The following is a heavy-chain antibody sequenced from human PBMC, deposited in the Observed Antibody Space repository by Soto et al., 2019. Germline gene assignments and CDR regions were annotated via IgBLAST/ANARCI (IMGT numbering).Heavy chain of an antibody. V-gene: IGHV2-70*18. CDR1: GGSISSYYW. CDR2: IDWDDDK. CDR3: ARMPHYYDSSGYIINWFDP. D-gene: IGHD3-22*01. J-gene: IGHJ5*02. Sequence: TLSLTCTVSGGSISSYYWSWIRQPPGKGLEWLAPIDWDDDKYYSTSLKTRLTISKDTSKNQVVLTMTNMDPVDTATYYCARMPHYYDSSGYIINWFDPWGQGTLVTVSS.